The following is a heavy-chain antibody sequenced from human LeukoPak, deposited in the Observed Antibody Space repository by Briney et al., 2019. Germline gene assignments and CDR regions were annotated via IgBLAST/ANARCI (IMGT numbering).Heavy chain of an antibody. Sequence: SETLSLTCTVSGYSISSGYYWGWIRQPPGKGLEWIGNIFHSGSTYYNPSLKSRVTISVDTSKNQFSLKLTSVTAADTAVYYCARVVSMTMIVVIPLYFDYWGQGNLVHGSS. CDR3: ARVVSMTMIVVIPLYFDY. J-gene: IGHJ4*02. CDR2: IFHSGST. V-gene: IGHV4-38-2*02. D-gene: IGHD3-22*01. CDR1: GYSISSGYY.